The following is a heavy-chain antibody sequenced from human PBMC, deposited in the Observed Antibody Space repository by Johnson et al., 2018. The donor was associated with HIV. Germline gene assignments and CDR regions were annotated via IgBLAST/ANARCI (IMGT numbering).Heavy chain of an antibody. CDR2: ISYDGSNK. V-gene: IGHV3-30*18. D-gene: IGHD2-21*02. CDR1: GFTFSSYG. CDR3: AKEGRPYCGGDCYSDAFDI. J-gene: IGHJ3*02. Sequence: QVQLVESGGGVVQPGRSLRLSCAASGFTFSSYGMHWVRQAPGKGLEWVAVISYDGSNKYYADSVKGRFIISRDNSKNTLYLQMNSLRAEDTALYYCAKEGRPYCGGDCYSDAFDIWGQGTMVTVSS.